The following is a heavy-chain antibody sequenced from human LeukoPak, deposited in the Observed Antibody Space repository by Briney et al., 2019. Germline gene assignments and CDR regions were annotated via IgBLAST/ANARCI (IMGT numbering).Heavy chain of an antibody. V-gene: IGHV4-31*03. D-gene: IGHD2-2*01. Sequence: SETLSLTCTVSGGSISSGGYYWSWIRQHPGKGLEWIGYISYSGSTYYNPSLKSRVTISVDTSKNQFSLKLSSVAAADTAVYYCARDLGYCSSTSCRYFDYWGQGTLVTVSS. CDR3: ARDLGYCSSTSCRYFDY. CDR1: GGSISSGGYY. CDR2: ISYSGST. J-gene: IGHJ4*02.